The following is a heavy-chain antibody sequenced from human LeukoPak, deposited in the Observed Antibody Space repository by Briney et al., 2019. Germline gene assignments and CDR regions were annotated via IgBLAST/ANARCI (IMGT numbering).Heavy chain of an antibody. CDR3: ARVYGDPDY. Sequence: ASVKVSCKASGYTFISYDINWVRQATGQGLEWMGWMNPKSGNTGSAQKFQGRVTMTRDSSISTAYMELTSLRSEDTAVYYCARVYGDPDYWGQGTLVTVSS. CDR1: GYTFISYD. CDR2: MNPKSGNT. D-gene: IGHD4-17*01. J-gene: IGHJ4*02. V-gene: IGHV1-8*01.